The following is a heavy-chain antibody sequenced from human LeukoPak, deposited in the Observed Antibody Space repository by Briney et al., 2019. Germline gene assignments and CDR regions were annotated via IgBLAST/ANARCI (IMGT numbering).Heavy chain of an antibody. CDR1: GFTFSDEY. D-gene: IGHD3-10*01. CDR2: ISHTGSSI. CDR3: ARARGAGPGAHFDL. J-gene: IGHJ4*02. Sequence: GGPLRLSCAASGFTFSDEYMSWIRQAPGKGLEWISYISHTGSSIFYADSVKGRFTISRDNAKNSLYLQMDSLRAEDAAAYYCARARGAGPGAHFDLWGQGTLVTVSS. V-gene: IGHV3-11*01.